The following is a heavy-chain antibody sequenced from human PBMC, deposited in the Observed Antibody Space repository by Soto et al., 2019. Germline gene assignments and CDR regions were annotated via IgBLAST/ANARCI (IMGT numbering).Heavy chain of an antibody. D-gene: IGHD3-16*01. Sequence: QVHLVESGGGGVQPGTSLRLSCRASGFKFSDYGMDWVRQAPGKGLEWVSRVLYDGSKKYYADSVKGRFTSSRDNPRNTLYLQMDSLRAEDTGVYYCVKDLALMGDYWGQGTPVTVSS. CDR1: GFKFSDYG. CDR2: VLYDGSKK. J-gene: IGHJ4*02. V-gene: IGHV3-30*18. CDR3: VKDLALMGDY.